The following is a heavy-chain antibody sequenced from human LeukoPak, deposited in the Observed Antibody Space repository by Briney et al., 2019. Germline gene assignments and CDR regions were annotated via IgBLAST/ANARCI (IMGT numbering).Heavy chain of an antibody. CDR3: ARAHVQLWLDFDY. CDR1: GYTFTGYY. V-gene: IGHV1-2*04. D-gene: IGHD5-18*01. CDR2: INPNSGGT. Sequence: ASVKVSCKASGYTFTGYYMHWVRQAPGQGLEWMGWINPNSGGTNYAQKFQGWVTMTRDTSISTAYMELSRLRSDDTAVYYYARAHVQLWLDFDYWGQGTLVTVSS. J-gene: IGHJ4*02.